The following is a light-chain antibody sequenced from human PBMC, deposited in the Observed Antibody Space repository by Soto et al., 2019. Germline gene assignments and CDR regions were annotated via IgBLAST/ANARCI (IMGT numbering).Light chain of an antibody. CDR3: VSYAGSSQPA. V-gene: IGLV2-8*01. J-gene: IGLJ2*01. CDR2: DVN. CDR1: SSDVGGYNY. Sequence: QSALTQPPSVSRSPGQSVAISCSGTSSDVGGYNYVSWYQQYPGRAPKLMIYDVNKRPSGVPDRFFGSKSGNTASLTVSGLQAEDESDYYCVSYAGSSQPAFGGGTKLTFL.